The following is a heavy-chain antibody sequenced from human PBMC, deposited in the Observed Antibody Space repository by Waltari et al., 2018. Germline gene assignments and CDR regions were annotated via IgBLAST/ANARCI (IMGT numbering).Heavy chain of an antibody. J-gene: IGHJ5*02. D-gene: IGHD5-12*01. V-gene: IGHV4-39*01. CDR3: AGLSGPWLGFDP. CDR1: GGSISSRSYY. Sequence: QLQLQESGPGLVKPSETLSLTCTVSGGSISSRSYYWGWIRQPPGKGLEWIGSFYYSGSNHHNPSLKGRVTITVEQAKNQFSLKLSFGTAAETAVYYCAGLSGPWLGFDPWGQGTLVTVSS. CDR2: FYYSGSN.